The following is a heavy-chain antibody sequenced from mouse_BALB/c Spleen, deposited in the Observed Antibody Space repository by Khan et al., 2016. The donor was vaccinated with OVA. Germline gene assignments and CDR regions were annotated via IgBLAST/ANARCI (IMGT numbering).Heavy chain of an antibody. CDR1: GYTFTSYV. CDR3: APVGTDYVSFAY. J-gene: IGHJ3*01. V-gene: IGHV1S136*01. Sequence: EVQLQESGPELVKPGASVKMSCKASGYTFTSYVMHWVKQKPGLGLEWIGYIYPFNDDTKYNEKFKGKATLTSDKSSSTAYMELNSLTSEDSAVYYCAPVGTDYVSFAYWGQGTLVTVSA. D-gene: IGHD2-13*01. CDR2: IYPFNDDT.